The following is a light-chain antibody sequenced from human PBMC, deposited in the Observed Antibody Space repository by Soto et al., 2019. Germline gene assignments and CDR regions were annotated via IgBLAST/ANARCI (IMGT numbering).Light chain of an antibody. V-gene: IGKV1-17*01. CDR1: QGIRND. Sequence: DIQMTQSPSSLSASVGDRVTITCRASQGIRNDLGWYQQKPGKAPKRLIYAASSLQSGVPSRFSGSGSGTEFTLTKFATYYCLQHNSYLLTFGGGAKVEIK. J-gene: IGKJ4*01. CDR2: AAS. CDR3: LQHNSYLLT.